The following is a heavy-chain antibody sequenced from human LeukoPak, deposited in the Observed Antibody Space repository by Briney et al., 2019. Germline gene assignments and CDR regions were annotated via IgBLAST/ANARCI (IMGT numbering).Heavy chain of an antibody. CDR2: IYYSGST. J-gene: IGHJ2*01. CDR3: ARRWPLGPYWYFDL. V-gene: IGHV4-30-4*01. D-gene: IGHD2-15*01. Sequence: PSQTLSLTCTVSGGSISSGDYYWSWIRQPPGKGLEWIGYIYYSGSTYYNPSLKSRVTISVDTSKNQFSLKLSSVTAADTAVYYCARRWPLGPYWYFDLWGRGTLVTVSS. CDR1: GGSISSGDYY.